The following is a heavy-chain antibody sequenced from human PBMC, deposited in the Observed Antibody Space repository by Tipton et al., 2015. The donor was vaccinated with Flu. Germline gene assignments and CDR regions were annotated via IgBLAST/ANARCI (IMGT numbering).Heavy chain of an antibody. CDR2: ICHSGST. CDR1: GDSIGRGYC. Sequence: TLSLTCSVSGDSIGRGYCWGWIRQPPGKGLEWIGNICHSGSTYDNPSLKSRVTISVDRSKNQFSLKLSSVTAADTAVYYCARVSQQLLKDYFDFWGQGTLVTVSS. V-gene: IGHV4-38-2*02. CDR3: ARVSQQLLKDYFDF. J-gene: IGHJ4*02. D-gene: IGHD6-13*01.